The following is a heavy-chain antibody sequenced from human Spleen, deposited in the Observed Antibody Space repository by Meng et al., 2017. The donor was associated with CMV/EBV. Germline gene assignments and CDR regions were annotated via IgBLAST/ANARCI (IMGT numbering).Heavy chain of an antibody. J-gene: IGHJ6*02. CDR3: ARVASYYYYGMDV. V-gene: IGHV4-34*01. Sequence: SETLSLTCAVYGGSLNGYYWSWIRQPPGKGLEWIGEVSHSGTTNYNPSLKSRVTISVDTSKNQFSLKLSSVTAADTAVYYCARVASYYYYGMDVWGQGTTVTVSS. CDR2: VSHSGTT. CDR1: GGSLNGYY.